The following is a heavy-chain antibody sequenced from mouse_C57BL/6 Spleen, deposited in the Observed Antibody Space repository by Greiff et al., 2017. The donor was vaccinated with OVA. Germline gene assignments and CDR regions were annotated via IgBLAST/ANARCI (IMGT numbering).Heavy chain of an antibody. CDR2: IDPETGGT. Sequence: QVQLKESGAELVRPGASVTLSCKASGYTFTDYEMHWVKQTPVHGLEWIGAIDPETGGTAYNQKFKGKAILTADKSSSTAYMELRSLTSEDSAVYYCTRWVTGTTELGYFDVWGTGTTVTVSS. CDR3: TRWVTGTTELGYFDV. CDR1: GYTFTDYE. V-gene: IGHV1-15*01. D-gene: IGHD4-1*01. J-gene: IGHJ1*03.